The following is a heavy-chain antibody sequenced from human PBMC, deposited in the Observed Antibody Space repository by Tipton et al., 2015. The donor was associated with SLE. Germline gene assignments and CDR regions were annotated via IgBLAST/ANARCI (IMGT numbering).Heavy chain of an antibody. CDR1: GGSISSDSHF. V-gene: IGHV4-39*07. D-gene: IGHD7-27*01. CDR3: ARALTNWGQVYYFDY. Sequence: TLSLTCTVSGGSISSDSHFWGWTRQPPGKGLEWLGSIHDSGSAYYNPSLKSRVTISVDTSNNQFSLKLTSVTAADTAIYYCARALTNWGQVYYFDYWGQGTMVTVSS. CDR2: IHDSGSA. J-gene: IGHJ4*02.